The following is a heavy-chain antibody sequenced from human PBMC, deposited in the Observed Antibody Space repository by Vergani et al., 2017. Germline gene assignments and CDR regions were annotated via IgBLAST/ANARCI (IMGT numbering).Heavy chain of an antibody. V-gene: IGHV3-30*02. CDR3: VKDRGASIGFDD. Sequence: QVKLQESGPGLVKPSETLSLTCTVSGASVNSYYWSWIRQPPGKGLEWMAYLRYDGTTKQYADSVKGRFTISRDNSKNMLYLQMDSLRPEDTAMFYCVKDRGASIGFDDWGQGTQVTVSS. CDR1: GASVNSYY. D-gene: IGHD2-2*01. CDR2: LRYDGTTK. J-gene: IGHJ4*02.